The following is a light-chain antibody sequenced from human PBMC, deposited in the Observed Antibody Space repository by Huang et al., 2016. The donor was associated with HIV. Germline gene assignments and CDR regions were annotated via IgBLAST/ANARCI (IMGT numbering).Light chain of an antibody. CDR1: QTISTW. CDR2: KAS. V-gene: IGKV1-5*03. J-gene: IGKJ2*01. Sequence: DIQMTQSPSTLSASVGDRVTITCRASQTISTWLAWYQQKPGRAPKLRIHKASTLESGVPSRFSGSGSGTEFTLTISRLQPDDYATYYCQQYNTYSYTFGQGTKLEIK. CDR3: QQYNTYSYT.